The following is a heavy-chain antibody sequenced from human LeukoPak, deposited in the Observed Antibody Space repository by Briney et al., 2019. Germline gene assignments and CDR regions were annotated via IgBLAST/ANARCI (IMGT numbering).Heavy chain of an antibody. Sequence: ASVKVSCKASGYTFTGYYMHWVRQAPGQVLEWMGWINPNSGGTNYAQKFQGRVTMTRDTSISTAYMELSRLRSDDTAVYYCARVEVYYYGSGSYPYWGQGTLVTVSS. D-gene: IGHD3-10*01. J-gene: IGHJ4*02. CDR2: INPNSGGT. CDR1: GYTFTGYY. V-gene: IGHV1-2*02. CDR3: ARVEVYYYGSGSYPY.